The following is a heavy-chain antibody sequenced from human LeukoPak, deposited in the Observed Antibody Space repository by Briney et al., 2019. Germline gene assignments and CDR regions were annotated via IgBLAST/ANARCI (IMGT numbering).Heavy chain of an antibody. CDR2: IYYSGST. CDR1: GGSISSSSYY. CDR3: ARDNISESYNWNSGVARPQYYYYYMDV. V-gene: IGHV4-39*07. J-gene: IGHJ6*03. Sequence: SETLSLTCTVSGGSISSSSYYWGWIRQPPGKGLEWIGSIYYSGSTYYNPSLKSRVTISVDTSKNQFSLQLNSVTPEDTAVYYCARDNISESYNWNSGVARPQYYYYYMDVWGKGTTVTVSS. D-gene: IGHD1-20*01.